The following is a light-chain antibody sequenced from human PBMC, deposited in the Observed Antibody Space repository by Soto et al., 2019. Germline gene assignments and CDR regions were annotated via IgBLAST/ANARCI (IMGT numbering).Light chain of an antibody. J-gene: IGKJ1*01. CDR3: QQSGDTPPWT. CDR2: GAS. Sequence: EIVMTQSPATLSVSPGEGATLSCRASQSFRSNLAWYQQKPGQAPRLLIYGASTRATGVPSRFSGSGSGTEFTLTITSLQPEDFATYYCQQSGDTPPWTFGQGTKVDIK. V-gene: IGKV3-15*01. CDR1: QSFRSN.